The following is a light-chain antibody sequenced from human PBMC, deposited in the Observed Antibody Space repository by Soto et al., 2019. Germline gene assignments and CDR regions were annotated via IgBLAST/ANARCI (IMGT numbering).Light chain of an antibody. V-gene: IGLV1-51*01. J-gene: IGLJ1*01. Sequence: QSVLTQPPSVSAAPGQKVTISCSGSASNIGSNSLSWYRQFPGSSPMLVIYDNDKRPSGISARFSASKSDTSATLGITGLQTGDEADYYCGTWDNKLSSGVFGSGTKVIVL. CDR3: GTWDNKLSSGV. CDR2: DND. CDR1: ASNIGSNS.